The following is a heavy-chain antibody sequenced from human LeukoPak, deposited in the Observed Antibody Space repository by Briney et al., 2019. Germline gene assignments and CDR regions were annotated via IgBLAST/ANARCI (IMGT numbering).Heavy chain of an antibody. CDR2: ISGSGGST. Sequence: GGSLRLSCAASGYTFSSYAMSWVRQAPGKGLEWVSAISGSGGSTYYADSVKGRFTISRDNSKNTLYLQMNSLRAEDTAVYYCAKTQYYYDSSGYYHLIDYWGQGTLVTVSS. J-gene: IGHJ4*02. CDR3: AKTQYYYDSSGYYHLIDY. CDR1: GYTFSSYA. V-gene: IGHV3-23*01. D-gene: IGHD3-22*01.